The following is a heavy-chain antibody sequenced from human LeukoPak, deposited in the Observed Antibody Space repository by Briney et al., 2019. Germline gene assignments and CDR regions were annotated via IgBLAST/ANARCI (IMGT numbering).Heavy chain of an antibody. CDR3: ATDSGSSYGSSNY. Sequence: PGGSLRLSCAASGFTFSDSYMSWIRQAPGKGLEWVSYITSSSDYTNYVDSVKGRFTISRDNAKNSLYLQMNSLRAEDTAVYYCATDSGSSYGSSNYWGQGTPVTVSS. CDR1: GFTFSDSY. V-gene: IGHV3-11*06. D-gene: IGHD5-18*01. J-gene: IGHJ4*02. CDR2: ITSSSDYT.